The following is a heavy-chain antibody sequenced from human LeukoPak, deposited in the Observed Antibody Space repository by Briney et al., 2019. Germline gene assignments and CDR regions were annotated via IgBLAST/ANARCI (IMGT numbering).Heavy chain of an antibody. CDR3: ARRGGFDY. CDR1: GFTVSTYE. Sequence: QPGGSLRLSCAASGFTVSTYEMNWVRQAPGKGLEWVAYISSSGSSINHADSVKGRFTISRDNAKNSLYLQMNSLRAEDTAVYYCARRGGFDYWGQGTLVTVS. CDR2: ISSSGSSI. J-gene: IGHJ4*02. D-gene: IGHD2-15*01. V-gene: IGHV3-48*03.